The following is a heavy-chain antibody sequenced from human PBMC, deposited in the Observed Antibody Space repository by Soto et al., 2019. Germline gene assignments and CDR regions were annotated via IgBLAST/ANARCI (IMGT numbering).Heavy chain of an antibody. CDR1: GGSISSGGYS. V-gene: IGHV4-30-2*01. D-gene: IGHD2-21*02. CDR3: ARVVGDCDLLKFDY. J-gene: IGHJ4*02. Sequence: SETLSLTCAVSGGSISSGGYSWSWIRQPPGKGLEWIGYIYHSGSTYYNPSLKSRVTISVDRSKNQFSLKLSSVTAADTAVYYCARVVGDCDLLKFDYWGQGTLVTVSS. CDR2: IYHSGST.